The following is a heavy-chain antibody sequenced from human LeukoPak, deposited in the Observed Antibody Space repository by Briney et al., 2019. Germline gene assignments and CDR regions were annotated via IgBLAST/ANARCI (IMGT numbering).Heavy chain of an antibody. CDR2: IYYSGST. J-gene: IGHJ4*02. CDR1: GGSISSSSYY. Sequence: PSETLSLTCTVSGGSISSSSYYWGWIRQPPGKGLEWIGSIYYSGSTYYNPSLKSRVTISVDTSKNQFSLKLSSVTAADTAVYYCAVDIDMYSSGSYWGQGTLVTVSS. CDR3: AVDIDMYSSGSY. V-gene: IGHV4-39*01. D-gene: IGHD6-19*01.